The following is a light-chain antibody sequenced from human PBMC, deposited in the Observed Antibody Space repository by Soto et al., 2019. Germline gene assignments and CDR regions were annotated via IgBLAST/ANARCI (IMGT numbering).Light chain of an antibody. V-gene: IGLV2-8*01. CDR1: SSDIGGYNS. Sequence: QSVLTQPPSASGSPGQSVTISCTGTSSDIGGYNSVSWYQQHPGKAPRLMIYEVNKRPSGVPDRFSGSKSGYTASLTVSGLQTEDEAFYYCSLSAGIYHYLVFGGGTKLTVL. J-gene: IGLJ3*02. CDR2: EVN. CDR3: SLSAGIYHYLV.